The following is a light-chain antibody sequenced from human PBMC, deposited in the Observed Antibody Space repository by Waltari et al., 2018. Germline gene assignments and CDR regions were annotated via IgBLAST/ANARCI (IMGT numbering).Light chain of an antibody. CDR2: GVS. V-gene: IGKV1-39*01. J-gene: IGKJ1*01. CDR3: QQSWSLPT. Sequence: HMTQSPSSLSASVGDRITIACRASQTIGNYVNWYQQKPGTAPKLLIYGVSTLQRGVPSRFSGSGSETQFTRTISGLQREDFATYYCQQSWSLPTFGQGTIVDVK. CDR1: QTIGNY.